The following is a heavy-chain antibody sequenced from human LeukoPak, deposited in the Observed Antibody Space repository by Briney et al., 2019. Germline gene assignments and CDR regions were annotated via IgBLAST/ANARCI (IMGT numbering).Heavy chain of an antibody. CDR2: INHSGST. V-gene: IGHV4-34*01. D-gene: IGHD3-9*01. CDR1: GGSFSGYY. Sequence: SETLSLTCAVYGGSFSGYYWSWIRQPPGKGLEWIGEINHSGSTNYNPSLKSRVTISVDTSKNQFSLKLSSVTAADTAVYYCARGAVLRYFDCLFPFDYWGQGTLVTVSS. CDR3: ARGAVLRYFDCLFPFDY. J-gene: IGHJ4*02.